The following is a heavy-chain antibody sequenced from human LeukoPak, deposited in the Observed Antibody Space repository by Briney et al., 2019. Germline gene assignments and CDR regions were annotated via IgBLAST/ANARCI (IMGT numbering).Heavy chain of an antibody. CDR3: ARGKYYYDSSGYSNNWFDP. V-gene: IGHV4-39*01. CDR1: GGSISSSSYY. Sequence: PETLSLTCTVSGGSISSSSYYWGWIRQPPGKGLEWIGSIYYSGSTYYNPSLKSRVTISVDTSKNQFSLKLRSVTAADTAVYYCARGKYYYDSSGYSNNWFDPWGQGTLVTVSS. CDR2: IYYSGST. D-gene: IGHD3-22*01. J-gene: IGHJ5*02.